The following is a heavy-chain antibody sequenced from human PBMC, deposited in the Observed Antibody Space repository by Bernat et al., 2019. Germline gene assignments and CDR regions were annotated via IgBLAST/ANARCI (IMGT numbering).Heavy chain of an antibody. V-gene: IGHV3-15*01. Sequence: EVHLVESGGGLVKPGGSLRLSCAASGFTFSNVWMSWVRQAPGTGLEWVGRVKSKYDGGTLDYAAPGKDRFSISTDDSKNTVYLQMDSRKSEDTAVYYSTPLGETWGQGTLVTVSS. CDR1: GFTFSNVW. J-gene: IGHJ4*02. CDR3: TPLGET. D-gene: IGHD3-16*01. CDR2: VKSKYDGGTL.